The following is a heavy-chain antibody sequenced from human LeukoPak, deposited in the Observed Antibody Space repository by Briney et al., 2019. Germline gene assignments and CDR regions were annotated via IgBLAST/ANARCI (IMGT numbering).Heavy chain of an antibody. D-gene: IGHD1-7*01. CDR2: FDPEDGET. J-gene: IGHJ4*02. CDR1: GYTLTELS. Sequence: ASVNVSCTVSGYTLTELSMHWVRQAPGKGLEWMGGFDPEDGETIHAQKFQGRVTMTEDTSTDTAYMELSSLRSEDTAVYYCATVTGTTDYYFDYWGQGTLVTVSS. CDR3: ATVTGTTDYYFDY. V-gene: IGHV1-24*01.